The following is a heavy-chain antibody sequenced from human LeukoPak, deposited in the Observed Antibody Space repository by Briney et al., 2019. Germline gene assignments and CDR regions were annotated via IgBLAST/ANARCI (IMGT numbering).Heavy chain of an antibody. Sequence: SQTLSLTCAISGDSVSSNSAAWNWIRQSPSRGLEWLGRTYYRSKWYNDYAVSVKSRITINPDTSKNQFSLQLNSVTPEDTAVYYCARVVKDIALIGDYYGMDVWGQGTTVTVSS. CDR2: TYYRSKWYN. CDR1: GDSVSSNSAA. CDR3: ARVVKDIALIGDYYGMDV. D-gene: IGHD2-8*01. V-gene: IGHV6-1*01. J-gene: IGHJ6*02.